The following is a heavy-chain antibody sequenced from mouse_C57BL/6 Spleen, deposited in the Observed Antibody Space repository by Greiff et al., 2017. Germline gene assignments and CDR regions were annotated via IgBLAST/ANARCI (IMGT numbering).Heavy chain of an antibody. CDR2: SRNKANDYTT. D-gene: IGHD2-3*01. CDR3: ARDAEGDGYYWYCDV. Sequence: EVKVVESGGGLVQSGRSLRLSCATSGFTFSDFYMEWVRQAPGKGLEWIAASRNKANDYTTEYSASVKGRFIVSRDTSQSILYLQMYALRAEDTAMYYCARDAEGDGYYWYCDVWGKGTTVTVSS. V-gene: IGHV7-1*01. CDR1: GFTFSDFY. J-gene: IGHJ1*03.